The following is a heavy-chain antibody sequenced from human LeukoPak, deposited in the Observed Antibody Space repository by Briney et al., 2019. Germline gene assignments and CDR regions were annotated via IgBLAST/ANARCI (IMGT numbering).Heavy chain of an antibody. V-gene: IGHV3-23*01. J-gene: IGHJ4*02. CDR3: AKGSLRSIAVAGTPPPHFDY. D-gene: IGHD6-19*01. CDR1: GFTFSSYG. Sequence: GGTLRLSCAASGFTFSSYGMSWVRQAPGKGLEWVSAISGSGGSTYYADSVKGRFTISRDNSKNTLYLQMNSLRAEDTAVYYCAKGSLRSIAVAGTPPPHFDYWGQGTLVTVSS. CDR2: ISGSGGST.